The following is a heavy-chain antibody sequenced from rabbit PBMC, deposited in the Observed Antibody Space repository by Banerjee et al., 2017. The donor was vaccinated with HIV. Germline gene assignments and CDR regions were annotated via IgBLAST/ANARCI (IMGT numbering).Heavy chain of an antibody. CDR1: SSYW. Sequence: SSYWICWVRQAPGKGLEWIGCINTGSGSTYYASWAKGRFTISKTSSTTVTLQMTSLTAADTATYFCARAAVDYDYAKDVWGPGTLVTVS. CDR2: INTGSGST. J-gene: IGHJ4*01. CDR3: ARAAVDYDYAKDV. V-gene: IGHV1S45*01. D-gene: IGHD6-1*01.